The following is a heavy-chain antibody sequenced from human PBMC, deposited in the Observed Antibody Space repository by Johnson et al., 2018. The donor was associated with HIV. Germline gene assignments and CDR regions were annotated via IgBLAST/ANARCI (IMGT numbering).Heavy chain of an antibody. CDR1: GFTFSSYW. D-gene: IGHD2-21*02. CDR3: ARPHIVVVTAGYAFDI. V-gene: IGHV3-30-3*01. CDR2: ISYDGNNK. Sequence: QVQLVESGGGLVQPGGSLRLSCAASGFTFSSYWMSWVRQAPGKGLEWVAVISYDGNNKYYADSVKGRFTISRDNSKNTLYLQMNSLRAEDTAVYYCARPHIVVVTAGYAFDIWGQGTMVTVSS. J-gene: IGHJ3*02.